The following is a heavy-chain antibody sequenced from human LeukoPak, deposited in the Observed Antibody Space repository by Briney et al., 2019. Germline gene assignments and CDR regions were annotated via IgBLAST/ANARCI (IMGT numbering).Heavy chain of an antibody. CDR2: INAGNGYT. D-gene: IGHD3-10*01. CDR3: ARGSVDY. J-gene: IGHJ4*02. CDR1: GYTFTSYA. Sequence: GASVKVSCKASGYTFTSYAMHWVRQAPGQRLEWKGWINAGNGYTKYSQKFQGRVTITRDTSASTAYMELSSLRSEDTAVYYCARGSVDYWGQGTLVTVSS. V-gene: IGHV1-3*01.